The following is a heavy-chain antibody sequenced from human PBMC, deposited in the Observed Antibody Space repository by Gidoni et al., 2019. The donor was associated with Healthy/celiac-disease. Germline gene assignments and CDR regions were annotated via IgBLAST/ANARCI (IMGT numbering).Heavy chain of an antibody. V-gene: IGHV3-21*01. Sequence: EVQLVESGGGLVKPGGSLRLSCAASGFTFSSYSMNWVRQAPGKGLEWVSSISSSSSYIYYADSVKGRFTISRDNAKNSLYLQMNSLRAEDTAVYYCASDPGGNSVGMDVWGQGTTVTVSS. CDR3: ASDPGGNSVGMDV. J-gene: IGHJ6*02. D-gene: IGHD2-21*02. CDR1: GFTFSSYS. CDR2: ISSSSSYI.